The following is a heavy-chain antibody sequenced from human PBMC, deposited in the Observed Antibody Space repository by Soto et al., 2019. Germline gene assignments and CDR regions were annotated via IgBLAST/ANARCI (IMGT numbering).Heavy chain of an antibody. V-gene: IGHV1-2*02. CDR2: ISAYSGGT. D-gene: IGHD5-12*01. J-gene: IGHJ4*02. Sequence: GASVKVSCKASGYTFTGYYMHWVRQAPGQGLEWMGWISAYSGGTNYAQKFQGRVTMTTDTSTSTAYMELRSLRSDDTAVYYCARDLPVIYSGYDPVVAAPSAFDYWGQGTLVTVSS. CDR3: ARDLPVIYSGYDPVVAAPSAFDY. CDR1: GYTFTGYY.